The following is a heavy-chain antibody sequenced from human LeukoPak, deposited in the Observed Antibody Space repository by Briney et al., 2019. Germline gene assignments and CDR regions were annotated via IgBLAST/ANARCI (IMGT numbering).Heavy chain of an antibody. J-gene: IGHJ6*02. D-gene: IGHD4-11*01. CDR1: GDSVTTYY. Sequence: SETLSLTCTVSGDSVTTYYWSWIRQPPGKGLEWLGYIYYSGSATYNPSLKSRVTISVDTSKNQFSLKLSPVTAADTAVYYCARDGSNWSNDYYHGVDVWGQGTTVTVS. CDR2: IYYSGSA. CDR3: ARDGSNWSNDYYHGVDV. V-gene: IGHV4-59*02.